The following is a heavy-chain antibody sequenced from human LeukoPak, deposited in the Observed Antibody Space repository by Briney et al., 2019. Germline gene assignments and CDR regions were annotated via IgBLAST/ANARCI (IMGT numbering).Heavy chain of an antibody. Sequence: GASVKVSCKASGYTFTGYYIHWVRQAPGQGLEWMGRISPNSDDTNYAQRFQGRVTMTRDTSISTAYMELSRLRSDDTAVYYCARSPNYSDSSGYYYVSDSWGQGTLVTVSS. CDR2: ISPNSDDT. J-gene: IGHJ4*02. CDR1: GYTFTGYY. CDR3: ARSPNYSDSSGYYYVSDS. D-gene: IGHD3-22*01. V-gene: IGHV1-2*06.